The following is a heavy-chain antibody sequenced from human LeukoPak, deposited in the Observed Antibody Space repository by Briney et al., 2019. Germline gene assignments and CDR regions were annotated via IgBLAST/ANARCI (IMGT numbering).Heavy chain of an antibody. J-gene: IGHJ4*02. CDR3: AGERGEEYSSGWYKRNYFDN. Sequence: SETLSLTCTVSGDSFSSVTDYWAWIRQPPGKGLEWIASGDYSGGTYYNPPLESRVAISADISKNQFSLKLTPVTGADTAVYYCAGERGEEYSSGWYKRNYFDNWGQGIRVTVSS. V-gene: IGHV4-39*07. D-gene: IGHD6-19*01. CDR2: GDYSGGT. CDR1: GDSFSSVTDY.